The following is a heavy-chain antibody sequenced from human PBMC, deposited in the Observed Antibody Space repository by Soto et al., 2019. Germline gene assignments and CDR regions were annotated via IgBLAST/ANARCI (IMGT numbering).Heavy chain of an antibody. CDR1: GFTFSSYS. Sequence: EVQLVESGGGLVKPGGSLRLSCAASGFTFSSYSMNWVRQAPGKGLEWVSSISSSSSYIYYADSVKGRFTISRDNAKNSLYLQMNSLRAEDTAVYYCARDSPYDYVWGSYSHPLDYWGQGTLVTVSS. D-gene: IGHD3-16*01. V-gene: IGHV3-21*01. CDR2: ISSSSSYI. CDR3: ARDSPYDYVWGSYSHPLDY. J-gene: IGHJ4*02.